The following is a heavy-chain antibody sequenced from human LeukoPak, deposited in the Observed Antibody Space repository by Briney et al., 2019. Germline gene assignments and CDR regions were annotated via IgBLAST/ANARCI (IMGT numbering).Heavy chain of an antibody. CDR2: MNPNSANT. V-gene: IGHV1-8*01. CDR1: GYTFTSYD. J-gene: IGHJ4*02. Sequence: GASVKVSCKASGYTFTSYDINWVRQAPGQGLEWMGWMNPNSANTGYAQKFQGRVTMTRNTSISTAYMELSSLRSEDTAVFYCARRAQVERRHSQFDYWGQGTLVTVSS. CDR3: ARRAQVERRHSQFDY. D-gene: IGHD1-1*01.